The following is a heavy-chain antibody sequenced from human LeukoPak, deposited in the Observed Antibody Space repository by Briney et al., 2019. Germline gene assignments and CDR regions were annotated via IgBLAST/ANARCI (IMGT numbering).Heavy chain of an antibody. V-gene: IGHV3-13*01. Sequence: GWSLRLSCAASGFTFSSYDMPWVRQATGKGLEWVSAIGTAGDTYYPGSVKGRFTISRENAKNSLYLQMNSLRAGDTAVYYCARGAPTKYCSSTSCPIDYWGQGTLVTVSS. CDR1: GFTFSSYD. D-gene: IGHD2-2*01. J-gene: IGHJ4*02. CDR2: IGTAGDT. CDR3: ARGAPTKYCSSTSCPIDY.